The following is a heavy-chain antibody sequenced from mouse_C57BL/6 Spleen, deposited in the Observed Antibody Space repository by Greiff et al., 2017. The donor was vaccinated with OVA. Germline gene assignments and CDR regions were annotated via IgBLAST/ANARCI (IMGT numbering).Heavy chain of an antibody. V-gene: IGHV1-82*01. CDR2: IYPGDGDT. CDR3: ARSPYYGSSYDYAMDY. Sequence: VQLQESGPELVKPGASVKISCKASGYAFSSSWMNWVKQRPGKGLEWIGRIYPGDGDTNYNGKFKGKATLTADKSSSTAYMQLSSLTSEDSAVYFCARSPYYGSSYDYAMDYWGQGTSVTVSS. CDR1: GYAFSSSW. J-gene: IGHJ4*01. D-gene: IGHD1-1*01.